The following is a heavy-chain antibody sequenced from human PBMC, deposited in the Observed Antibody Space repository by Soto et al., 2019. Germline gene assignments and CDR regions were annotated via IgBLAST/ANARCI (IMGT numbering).Heavy chain of an antibody. V-gene: IGHV1-2*02. CDR3: ARSLTEGYCTITGCYTRPLYGMDV. CDR1: GYTFSGYY. CDR2: INPNSGDT. Sequence: ASVKVSCKASGYTFSGYYIHWLRQAPGQGLEWMGWINPNSGDTDYAQKFQGRVTVTRDTPTSTAYMELSRLTSDDTAVYYCARSLTEGYCTITGCYTRPLYGMDVWGQGTTVTVSS. J-gene: IGHJ6*02. D-gene: IGHD2-2*02.